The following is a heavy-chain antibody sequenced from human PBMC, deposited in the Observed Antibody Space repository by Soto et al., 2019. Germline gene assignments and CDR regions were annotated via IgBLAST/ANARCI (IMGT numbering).Heavy chain of an antibody. CDR1: GFTFSSYG. D-gene: IGHD6-19*01. Sequence: QVQLVESGGGVVQPGRSLRLSCAASGFTFSSYGMHWVRQAPGKGLEWVAVIWYDGSNKYYADSVKGRFTISRDNSKNPLYLQMNSLRAEDTAVYYCARDGQWLVRGWFDPWGQGTLVTVSS. V-gene: IGHV3-33*01. J-gene: IGHJ5*02. CDR3: ARDGQWLVRGWFDP. CDR2: IWYDGSNK.